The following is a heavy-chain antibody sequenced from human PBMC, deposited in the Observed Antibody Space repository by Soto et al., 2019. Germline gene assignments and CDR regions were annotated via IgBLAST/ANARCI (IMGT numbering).Heavy chain of an antibody. CDR3: ARSVVVPTAPDY. CDR2: INAGNGNT. CDR1: GYTFTSYA. V-gene: IGHV1-3*01. D-gene: IGHD2-2*01. Sequence: VKVSCKVSGYTFTSYAMHWVRQAPGQRLEWMGWINAGNGNTKYSQKFQGRVTITRDTSASTAYMELSSLRSEDTAVYYCARSVVVPTAPDYWGQGTLVTVSS. J-gene: IGHJ4*02.